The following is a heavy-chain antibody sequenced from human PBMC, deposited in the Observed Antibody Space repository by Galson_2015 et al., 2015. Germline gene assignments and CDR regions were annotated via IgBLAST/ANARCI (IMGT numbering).Heavy chain of an antibody. J-gene: IGHJ3*02. D-gene: IGHD3-10*01. CDR2: IDWDDDK. Sequence: PALVKPTQTLTLPCTFSGFSLSTSGMCVSWIRQPPGKALEWLALIDWDDDKYYSTSLKTRLTISKDTSKNQVVLTMTNMDPVDTATYYCARVWNYYGPGSRCGAFEIWGQGTMVTVSS. V-gene: IGHV2-70*01. CDR3: ARVWNYYGPGSRCGAFEI. CDR1: GFSLSTSGMC.